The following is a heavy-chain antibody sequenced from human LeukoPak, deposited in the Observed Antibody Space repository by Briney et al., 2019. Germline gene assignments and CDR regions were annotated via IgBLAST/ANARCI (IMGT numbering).Heavy chain of an antibody. J-gene: IGHJ4*02. V-gene: IGHV3-21*01. D-gene: IGHD1-1*01. Sequence: PWGSLRLSCAASGFTFSSYSMHWVRQAPGKGLEWVSSISSSSSYIYYADSVKGRFTISRDNAKNSLYLQMNSLRAEDTAVYYCARTRYPGYYFDYWGQGTLVTVSS. CDR1: GFTFSSYS. CDR3: ARTRYPGYYFDY. CDR2: ISSSSSYI.